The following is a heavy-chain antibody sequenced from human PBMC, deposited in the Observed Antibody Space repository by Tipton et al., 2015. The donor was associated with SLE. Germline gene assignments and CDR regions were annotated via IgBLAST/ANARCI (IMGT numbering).Heavy chain of an antibody. CDR2: VYSGGNT. D-gene: IGHD1-26*01. J-gene: IGHJ4*01. CDR1: GGSISSSNYY. V-gene: IGHV4-39*07. CDR3: AIPTVGATGGFDS. Sequence: TLSLTCTVSGGSISSSNYYWAWIRQPPGKGLEWIGTVYSGGNTYHIPSLKTRVTISVDTSRNQFSLKLTSVTAADTAVYYCAIPTVGATGGFDSWGHGTLVIVSS.